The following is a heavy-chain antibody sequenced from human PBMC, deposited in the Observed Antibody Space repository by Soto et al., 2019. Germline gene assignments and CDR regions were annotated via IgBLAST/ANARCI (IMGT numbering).Heavy chain of an antibody. J-gene: IGHJ4*02. V-gene: IGHV3-23*01. Sequence: GGSLRLSCAASGFTFSSYAMSWVRQAPGKGLEWVSAISGSGGSTYYADSVKGRFTISRDNSKNTLYLQMHSLRAEATAVYYCAKDSIYGSGSYYNVYYFDYWGQGTLVTVSS. D-gene: IGHD3-10*01. CDR2: ISGSGGST. CDR1: GFTFSSYA. CDR3: AKDSIYGSGSYYNVYYFDY.